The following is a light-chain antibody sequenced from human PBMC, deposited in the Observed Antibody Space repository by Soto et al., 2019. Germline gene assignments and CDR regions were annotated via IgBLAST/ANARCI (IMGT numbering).Light chain of an antibody. Sequence: QSALTQPASVSGSPGQSITISCTGTSSDVGGYNYVSWYQQHPVKAPKLMIYEVTNRPSGVSNRFSGSKSGNPDSLTISGRQADDDADYYCSSYTSRGILVVFGGGTKLTVL. V-gene: IGLV2-14*01. CDR2: EVT. J-gene: IGLJ2*01. CDR3: SSYTSRGILVV. CDR1: SSDVGGYNY.